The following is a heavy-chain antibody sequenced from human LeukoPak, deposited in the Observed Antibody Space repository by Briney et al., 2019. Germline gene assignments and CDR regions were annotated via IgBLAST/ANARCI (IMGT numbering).Heavy chain of an antibody. J-gene: IGHJ4*02. CDR2: INHSGST. V-gene: IGHV4-34*01. D-gene: IGHD6-13*01. Sequence: SETLSLTRAVYGGSFSGYYWNWIRQPPGKGLEWIGEINHSGSTNYNPSLKSRVTISVDTSKNQFSLKLSSVTAADTAVYYCARGVVVAAAGGLDYWGQGTLVTVSS. CDR1: GGSFSGYY. CDR3: ARGVVVAAAGGLDY.